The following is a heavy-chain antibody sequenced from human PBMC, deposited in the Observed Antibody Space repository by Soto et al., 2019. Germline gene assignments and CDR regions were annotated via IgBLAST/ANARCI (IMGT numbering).Heavy chain of an antibody. Sequence: PGGSLRLSCAASGFTFNIYGMHWVRQAPDKGLEWVALTSYDGSNQYYADSVKGRFTISRDNSKNTLFLQMNSLRADDTAVYYCAKDQAAGQGSCDSWCHGTRVTVSS. CDR2: TSYDGSNQ. CDR1: GFTFNIYG. D-gene: IGHD2-15*01. CDR3: AKDQAAGQGSCDS. J-gene: IGHJ5*01. V-gene: IGHV3-30*18.